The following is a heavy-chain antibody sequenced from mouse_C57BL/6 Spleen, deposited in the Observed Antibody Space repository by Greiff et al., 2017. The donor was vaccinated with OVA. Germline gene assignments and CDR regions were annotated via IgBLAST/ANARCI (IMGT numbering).Heavy chain of an antibody. CDR3: TSFSEGYLDY. Sequence: EVKLVESGGGLVQPGGSMKLSFAASGFTFSDAWMDWVRQSPEKGLAWVAELRNKANTHATYYAESVKGRFTISRDESKSSVYLQMNSLRAEDTGMYYCTSFSEGYLDYWGQGTTLTVSS. D-gene: IGHD3-1*01. CDR1: GFTFSDAW. V-gene: IGHV6-6*01. J-gene: IGHJ2*01. CDR2: LRNKANTHAT.